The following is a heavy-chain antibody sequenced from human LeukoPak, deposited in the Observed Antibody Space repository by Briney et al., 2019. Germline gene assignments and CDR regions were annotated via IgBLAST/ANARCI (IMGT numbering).Heavy chain of an antibody. V-gene: IGHV1-18*01. CDR3: ARGPADSELMFFDI. J-gene: IGHJ3*02. CDR1: GYTFTSYG. D-gene: IGHD1-26*01. CDR2: ISAYNGNT. Sequence: ASVKVSCKASGYTFTSYGISWVRQAPGQALEWMGWISAYNGNTNYAQKLQGRVTMTTDTSTSTAYMELRSLRSDDTAVYYCARGPADSELMFFDIWGQGTMVTVSS.